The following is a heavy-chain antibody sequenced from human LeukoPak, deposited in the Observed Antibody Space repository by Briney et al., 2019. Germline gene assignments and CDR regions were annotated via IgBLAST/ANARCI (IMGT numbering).Heavy chain of an antibody. J-gene: IGHJ4*02. Sequence: SETLSLTCTVSGGSISSYYWSWIRQPPGKGLEWIGYIYYSGSTNYNPSLKSRVTISVDTSKNQFSLKLSSVTAADTAVYYCASFGNYYDSSGYRYFDYWGQGTLVTVSS. CDR3: ASFGNYYDSSGYRYFDY. CDR1: GGSISSYY. V-gene: IGHV4-59*01. CDR2: IYYSGST. D-gene: IGHD3-22*01.